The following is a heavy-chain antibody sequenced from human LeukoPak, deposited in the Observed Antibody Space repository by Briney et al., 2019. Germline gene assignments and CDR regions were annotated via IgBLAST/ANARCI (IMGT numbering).Heavy chain of an antibody. D-gene: IGHD2-2*01. CDR1: GGTFSSYA. V-gene: IGHV1-69*05. Sequence: VASVKVSCKASGGTFSSYAISWVRQAPGQGPEWMGGIIPIFGTANNAQKFQGRVTITTDESSSTAYMELSSLRSEDTAVYYCASTPGVVPAAPFDHWGQGTLVTVSS. CDR3: ASTPGVVPAAPFDH. J-gene: IGHJ4*02. CDR2: IIPIFGTA.